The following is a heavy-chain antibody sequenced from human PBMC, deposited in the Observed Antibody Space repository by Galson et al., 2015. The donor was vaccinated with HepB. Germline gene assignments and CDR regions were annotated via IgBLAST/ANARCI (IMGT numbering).Heavy chain of an antibody. V-gene: IGHV3-30*03. CDR1: GLIFSMYG. CDR3: ATVGYSGGSWDSDYYGMDV. J-gene: IGHJ6*02. CDR2: ISYEGSNK. Sequence: SLRLSCAASGLIFSMYGMHWVRQAPGKGLEWVALISYEGSNKKYADSVKGRFIIPRDTIKNTVYLQMNSLRGEDTAVYYCATVGYSGGSWDSDYYGMDVWGQGTSVTVSS. D-gene: IGHD2-15*01.